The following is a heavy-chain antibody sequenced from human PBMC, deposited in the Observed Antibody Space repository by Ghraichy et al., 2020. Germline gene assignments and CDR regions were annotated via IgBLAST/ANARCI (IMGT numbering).Heavy chain of an antibody. D-gene: IGHD4-11*01. CDR3: GTEDYSNQKKKFDY. Sequence: ASVKVSCEASGYTFTDSYIHWVRQAPGQGLEWMGGINPNSGHTTYTQKFQGRVTMTRDTSIITVYMELSSLRSDDTAVYYCGTEDYSNQKKKFDYWGQGTLVTVSS. V-gene: IGHV1-2*02. J-gene: IGHJ4*02. CDR2: INPNSGHT. CDR1: GYTFTDSY.